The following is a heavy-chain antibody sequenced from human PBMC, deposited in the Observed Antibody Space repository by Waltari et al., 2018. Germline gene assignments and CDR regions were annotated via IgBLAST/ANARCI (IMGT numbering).Heavy chain of an antibody. CDR1: GGSISSSSYY. CDR3: ARQRYFDWLLDAFDI. V-gene: IGHV4-39*01. D-gene: IGHD3-9*01. J-gene: IGHJ3*02. Sequence: QLQLQESGPGLVKPSETLSLTCTVSGGSISSSSYYWGWIRQPPGKGLEWIGSIYYSGSTYYNPSLKSRVTISVDTSKNQFSLKLSSVTAADTAVYYCARQRYFDWLLDAFDIWGQGTMVTVSS. CDR2: IYYSGST.